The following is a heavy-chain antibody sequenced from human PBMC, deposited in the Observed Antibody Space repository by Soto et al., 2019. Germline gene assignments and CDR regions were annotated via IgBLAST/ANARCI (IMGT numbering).Heavy chain of an antibody. CDR1: GGSISSYY. V-gene: IGHV4-59*01. D-gene: IGHD3-22*01. J-gene: IGHJ4*02. CDR3: AREGGSSGYYFDY. CDR2: IYYSGST. Sequence: SETLSLTCTVSGGSISSYYWSWIRQPPGKGLEWIGYIYYSGSTNYNPSLKSRVTISVDTSKNQFSLKLSSVTAADTAVYYCAREGGSSGYYFDYWGQGTLVTVSS.